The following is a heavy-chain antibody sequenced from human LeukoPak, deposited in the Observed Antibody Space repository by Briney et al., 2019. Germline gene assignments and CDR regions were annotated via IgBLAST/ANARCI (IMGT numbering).Heavy chain of an antibody. J-gene: IGHJ6*03. CDR1: GYTFTSYT. V-gene: IGHV1-3*03. Sequence: ASVKVSCKASGYTFTSYTIHWVRQAPGQRLEWMGWINAGNGNTKYSQEFQDRVTITRDTSASTAYMELSSLRSEDMAVYYCARAVYSSSWGYYYYYYMDVWGKGTTVTVSS. CDR2: INAGNGNT. D-gene: IGHD6-13*01. CDR3: ARAVYSSSWGYYYYYYMDV.